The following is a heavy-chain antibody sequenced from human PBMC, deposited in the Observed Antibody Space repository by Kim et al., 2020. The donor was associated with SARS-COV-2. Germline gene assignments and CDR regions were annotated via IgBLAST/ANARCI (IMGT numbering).Heavy chain of an antibody. Sequence: SLILSCAASGFTFSSYGMHWVRQAPGKGLEWVAVISYDGSNKYYADSVKGRFTISRDNSKNTLYLQMNSLRAEDTAVYYCAREFRYYYGMDVWGQGTTITVSS. CDR3: AREFRYYYGMDV. CDR1: GFTFSSYG. CDR2: ISYDGSNK. J-gene: IGHJ6*02. V-gene: IGHV3-30*03.